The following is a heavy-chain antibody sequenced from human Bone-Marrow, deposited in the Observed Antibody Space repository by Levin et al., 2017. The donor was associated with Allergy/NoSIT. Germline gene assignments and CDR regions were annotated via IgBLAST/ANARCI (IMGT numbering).Heavy chain of an antibody. D-gene: IGHD4-17*01. Sequence: GESLKISCAASGFTFSNYEMNWVRQAPGKGLEWISYIRNTDPTTYYADSVKGRFTISRDNAKNSLFLQMDSLRAEDTAVYYCATCTVTTGLDYWGQGILVTVSS. J-gene: IGHJ4*02. CDR2: IRNTDPTT. CDR1: GFTFSNYE. CDR3: ATCTVTTGLDY. V-gene: IGHV3-48*03.